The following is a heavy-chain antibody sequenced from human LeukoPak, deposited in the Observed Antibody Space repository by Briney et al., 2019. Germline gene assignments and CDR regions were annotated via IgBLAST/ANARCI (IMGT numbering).Heavy chain of an antibody. Sequence: QPGGSLRLSCAASGFTFSRYWMHWVRQAPGKGLVWVSRINGDGSTTSYAVSVKGGFTISRDNAKNTLYLQMNSLRAEDTAVYYCATGNYYDSRGYYTFGHWGQGTLVTVSS. CDR3: ATGNYYDSRGYYTFGH. CDR2: INGDGSTT. D-gene: IGHD3-22*01. J-gene: IGHJ1*01. V-gene: IGHV3-74*01. CDR1: GFTFSRYW.